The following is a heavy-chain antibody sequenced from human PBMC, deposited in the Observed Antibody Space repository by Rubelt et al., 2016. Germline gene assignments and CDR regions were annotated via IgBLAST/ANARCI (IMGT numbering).Heavy chain of an antibody. CDR2: IKQGGSAK. CDR3: AKGEGLALSGAYFGY. V-gene: IGHV3-7*01. CDR1: GFTLSNYW. J-gene: IGHJ4*02. D-gene: IGHD1-26*01. Sequence: EVQLVESGGGLVQPGGSLRLSCAASGFTLSNYWMGWVRQVPEKGLEWVANIKQGGSAKFYVDSVMGRFTISRDDAKNSVFLQMNSLRAEDTAGYYCAKGEGLALSGAYFGYWGQGTLVTVSS.